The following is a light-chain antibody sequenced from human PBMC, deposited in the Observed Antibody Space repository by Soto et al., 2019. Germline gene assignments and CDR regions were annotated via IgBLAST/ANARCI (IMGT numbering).Light chain of an antibody. CDR1: SSNIGNNY. CDR3: GTWDSSLSAWV. Sequence: QSVLTQSPSVSAAPGQTVTISCSGRSSNIGNNYVSWYQHLPGTAPKLLIYENNKRPSGIPDRFSGSKSGTSATLGITGLQTGDEADYYCGTWDSSLSAWVFGGGTKLTVL. J-gene: IGLJ3*02. CDR2: ENN. V-gene: IGLV1-51*02.